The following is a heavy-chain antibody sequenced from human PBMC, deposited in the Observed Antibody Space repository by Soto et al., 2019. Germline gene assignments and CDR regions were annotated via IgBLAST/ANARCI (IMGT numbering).Heavy chain of an antibody. CDR1: GFTFDGYA. CDR3: VKSGDTHSRAWSYLFDY. Sequence: GGSLRLSCAASGFTFDGYAMHWVRQAPGKGLEWISFISWDGGSTYYADSVQGRFTISRDNNKNSLYLQMSSLRAGDTALYYCVKSGDTHSRAWSYLFDYWGQGSLVTVSS. V-gene: IGHV3-43D*04. J-gene: IGHJ4*01. D-gene: IGHD6-13*01. CDR2: ISWDGGST.